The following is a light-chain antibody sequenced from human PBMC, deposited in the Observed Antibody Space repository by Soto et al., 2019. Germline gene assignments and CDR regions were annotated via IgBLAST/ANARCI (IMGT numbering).Light chain of an antibody. CDR2: HNS. V-gene: IGLV1-40*01. CDR3: QSYDSSLGVV. J-gene: IGLJ2*01. Sequence: QSVLTQPPSVSGAPGQRVTISCTASSSNIGAGYDVHWYQQLPGTAPKLLIYHNSNRPSGVPDRFSGSKSGTSASLAITGLQAEDEADYYCQSYDSSLGVVFGGGTKLTVL. CDR1: SSNIGAGYD.